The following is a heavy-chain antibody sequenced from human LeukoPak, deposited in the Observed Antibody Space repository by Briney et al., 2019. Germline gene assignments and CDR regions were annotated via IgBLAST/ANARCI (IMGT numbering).Heavy chain of an antibody. D-gene: IGHD6-19*01. V-gene: IGHV1-46*01. CDR2: INPSGGST. Sequence: ASVKVSCKASGYTFTSYYMHWVRQAPGQGLEWMGIINPSGGSTSYAQKFQGRVTMTRDTSKNQFSLKLTSVTAADTAIYYCARGQGYNSDSKPLDYWGQGTLVTVSS. CDR3: ARGQGYNSDSKPLDY. CDR1: GYTFTSYY. J-gene: IGHJ4*02.